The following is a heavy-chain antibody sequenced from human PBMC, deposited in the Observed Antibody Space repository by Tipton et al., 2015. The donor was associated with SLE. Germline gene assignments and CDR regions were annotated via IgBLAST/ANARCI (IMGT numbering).Heavy chain of an antibody. J-gene: IGHJ6*02. CDR3: ARERRDDYNRYHGMDV. CDR1: GFSVSSNY. Sequence: SLRLSCAASGFSVSSNYMSWVRQAPGKGLEWVSVIYSAGDTYYADSVKGRVTISRDSSKNTLYLQLNSLKAEDTAVYYCARERRDDYNRYHGMDVWGQGTTVTVSS. D-gene: IGHD1-14*01. CDR2: IYSAGDT. V-gene: IGHV3-53*01.